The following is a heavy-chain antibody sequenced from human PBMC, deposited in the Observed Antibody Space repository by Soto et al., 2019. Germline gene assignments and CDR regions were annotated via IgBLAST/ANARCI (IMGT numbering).Heavy chain of an antibody. CDR2: INPNSGGT. J-gene: IGHJ6*02. CDR3: AKDIPQQLEDWGHYYYYGMDV. CDR1: VYTFTGYY. D-gene: IGHD6-6*01. Sequence: ASVKVSCKASVYTFTGYYMHWVRQAPGQGLEWMGWINPNSGGTNYAQKFQGWVTMTRDTSTSTAYMELSRLRSDDTAVYYCAKDIPQQLEDWGHYYYYGMDVWGQGTTVTVSS. V-gene: IGHV1-2*04.